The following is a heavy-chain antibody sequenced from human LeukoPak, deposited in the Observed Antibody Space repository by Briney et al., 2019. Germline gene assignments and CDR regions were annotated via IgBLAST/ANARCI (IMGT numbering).Heavy chain of an antibody. Sequence: SETLSLTCTVSGGSISSSGYYWVWIRQPPGKGLEWLGSIFYSGSTYYSPSLKSRVTISVDTSKTQFSLKLSSVTAADTAVYYCARGGDCSSTSCYVKYYFDYWGQGTLVTVSS. V-gene: IGHV4-39*07. D-gene: IGHD2-2*01. J-gene: IGHJ4*02. CDR2: IFYSGST. CDR1: GGSISSSGYY. CDR3: ARGGDCSSTSCYVKYYFDY.